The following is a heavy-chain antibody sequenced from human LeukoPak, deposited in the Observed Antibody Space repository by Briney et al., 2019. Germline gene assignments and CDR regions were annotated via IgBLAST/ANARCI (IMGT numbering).Heavy chain of an antibody. CDR3: ARPPIWGGMVTYYYMDV. J-gene: IGHJ6*03. CDR1: GYTFTSYD. D-gene: IGHD3-16*01. CDR2: MNPNSGNT. V-gene: IGHV1-8*01. Sequence: GASVKVSCKASGYTFTSYDINWVRQATGQGLEWMGWMNPNSGNTGYAPRFQGRITMTKNTSISTVYMELSSLRSEDTAVSYCARPPIWGGMVTYYYMDVWGKGTTVTISS.